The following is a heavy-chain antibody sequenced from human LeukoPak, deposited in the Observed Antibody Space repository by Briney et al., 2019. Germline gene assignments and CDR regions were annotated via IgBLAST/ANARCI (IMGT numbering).Heavy chain of an antibody. Sequence: PGGSLRLSCAASGFKFDDYAMHWVRQAPGKGLEWVSGISWRGARSGYADSVKGRFTISRDNAKNSLYLQMNNLRAEDMALYYCAKDTSPYFDDYSRPIQLLDSWGQGTLVTVSS. CDR3: AKDTSPYFDDYSRPIQLLDS. V-gene: IGHV3-9*03. J-gene: IGHJ4*02. CDR1: GFKFDDYA. D-gene: IGHD4-11*01. CDR2: ISWRGARS.